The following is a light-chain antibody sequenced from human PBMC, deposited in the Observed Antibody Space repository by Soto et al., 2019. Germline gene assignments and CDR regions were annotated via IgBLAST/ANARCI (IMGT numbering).Light chain of an antibody. CDR2: KAS. Sequence: DIQMTQSPSTLSASEGDRVTITCRASQSIGNWLAWYQQKTGKAPKLLIYKASILQSGVPARFSGSGSGTEFTLTISSLQPDDFATYYCQQYNSYSGTFGQGTKLEIK. CDR3: QQYNSYSGT. CDR1: QSIGNW. J-gene: IGKJ2*01. V-gene: IGKV1-5*03.